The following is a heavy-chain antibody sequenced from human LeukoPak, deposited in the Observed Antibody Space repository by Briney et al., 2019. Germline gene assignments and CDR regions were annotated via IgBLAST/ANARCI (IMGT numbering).Heavy chain of an antibody. D-gene: IGHD1-1*01. V-gene: IGHV1-18*01. Sequence: ASVKVSCKASGYTFTSYGISWVRQAPGQGLEWMGWISAYNGNTNYAQNFQGRVTLTTDTSTTTAYMELKSLRSDDTAVYYCARVNNFNPFDYWGQGTLVTVSS. CDR1: GYTFTSYG. CDR3: ARVNNFNPFDY. CDR2: ISAYNGNT. J-gene: IGHJ4*02.